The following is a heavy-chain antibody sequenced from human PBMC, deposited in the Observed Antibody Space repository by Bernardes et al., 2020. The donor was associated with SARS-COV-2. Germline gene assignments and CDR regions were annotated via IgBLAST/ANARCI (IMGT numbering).Heavy chain of an antibody. CDR2: IDPSDSSS. J-gene: IGHJ4*02. CDR1: GYSFTSYW. D-gene: IGHD1-26*01. Sequence: GESLKISCKASGYSFTSYWITWVRQMPGKGLEWMGRIDPSDSSSNYSPSVQGHVTISADKSINTAYLQWSSLKASDTANYYCATSKMGATGFDNWGQGTLITVSS. V-gene: IGHV5-10-1*01. CDR3: ATSKMGATGFDN.